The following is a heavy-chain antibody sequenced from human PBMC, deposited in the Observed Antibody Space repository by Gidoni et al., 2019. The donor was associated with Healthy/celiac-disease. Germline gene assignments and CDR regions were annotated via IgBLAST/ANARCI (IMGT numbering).Heavy chain of an antibody. CDR3: AREDPPDSSGYLAGFDY. CDR2: ISPSFGTA. J-gene: IGHJ4*02. Sequence: QVQLVQSGAEVKKPGSSVQVSCKASGGTFSIYAISWVRQAPGQGLEWMGGISPSFGTANYAQKFQGRGTITADESTSTAYMELSSLRSEDTAVYYCAREDPPDSSGYLAGFDYWGQGTLVTVSS. D-gene: IGHD3-22*01. V-gene: IGHV1-69*01. CDR1: GGTFSIYA.